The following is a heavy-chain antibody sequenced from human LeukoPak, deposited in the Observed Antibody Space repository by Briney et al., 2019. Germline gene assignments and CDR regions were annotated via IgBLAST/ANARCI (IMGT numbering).Heavy chain of an antibody. CDR2: IYHSGST. CDR3: ARLSGVHY. D-gene: IGHD3-10*01. Sequence: SETLSLTCLVSGGSISSYYWSWIRQPPGKGLEWIGHIYHSGSTNYNPSLKSRVTISVDTSKNQFSLKLSSVTAADTAVYYCARLSGVHYWGQGTLVTVSS. J-gene: IGHJ4*02. CDR1: GGSISSYY. V-gene: IGHV4-59*08.